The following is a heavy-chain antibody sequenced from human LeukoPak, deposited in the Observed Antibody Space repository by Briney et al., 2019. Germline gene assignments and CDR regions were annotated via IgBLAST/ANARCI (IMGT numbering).Heavy chain of an antibody. Sequence: PGGSLRLSCAASGFTVSSNYMNWVRQAPGKGLEWVSVLYRGDSTSYADPVKGRFTISRDNSKNTLYLQMNSLRAEDTAVYYCARDLRYYSFGLDVWGQGTTVTVSS. CDR2: LYRGDST. CDR3: ARDLRYYSFGLDV. D-gene: IGHD4-17*01. V-gene: IGHV3-53*01. J-gene: IGHJ6*02. CDR1: GFTVSSNY.